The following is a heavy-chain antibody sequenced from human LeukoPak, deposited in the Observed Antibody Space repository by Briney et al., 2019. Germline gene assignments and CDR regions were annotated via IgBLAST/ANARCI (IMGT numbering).Heavy chain of an antibody. Sequence: PGGSLRLSCAASGFTFSSYWMSWVRQAPGKGLEWVANIKQDGSEKYYVDSVKGRFTISRDNAKNSLYLQMNSLRAEDTAVYYCARDSGSGWYFSYSLLYYFDYWGQGTLVTVSS. CDR3: ARDSGSGWYFSYSLLYYFDY. D-gene: IGHD6-19*01. CDR2: IKQDGSEK. V-gene: IGHV3-7*01. CDR1: GFTFSSYW. J-gene: IGHJ4*02.